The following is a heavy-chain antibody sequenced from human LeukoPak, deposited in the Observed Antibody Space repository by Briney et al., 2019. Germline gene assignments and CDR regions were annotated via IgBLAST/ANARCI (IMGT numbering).Heavy chain of an antibody. CDR3: ARDGDYDYIWGSYRFED. CDR2: INQDGTKR. J-gene: IGHJ4*02. D-gene: IGHD3-16*02. CDR1: GFTFSGYW. V-gene: IGHV3-7*03. Sequence: SGGSLRLSCAASGFTFSGYWMNWVRQAPGKGLEWVANINQDGTKRNYLDSVRGRFTISRDNAEISVYLQMNRLRAEDTAVYYCARDGDYDYIWGSYRFEDWGQGILVTVSS.